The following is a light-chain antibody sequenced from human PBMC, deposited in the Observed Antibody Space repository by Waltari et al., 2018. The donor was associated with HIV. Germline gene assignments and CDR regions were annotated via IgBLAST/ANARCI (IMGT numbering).Light chain of an antibody. V-gene: IGKV3-15*01. CDR3: QEYEKWPLT. CDR1: QNISTS. CDR2: DAS. J-gene: IGKJ3*01. Sequence: ETVMTQSPSALSVSPGERVTLSCRASQNISTSLAWYQQKPGQSPRLLIYDASARATGVPARFSGSGSGTEFTLHISALQSEDLAVYFCQEYEKWPLTFGPGSKANIK.